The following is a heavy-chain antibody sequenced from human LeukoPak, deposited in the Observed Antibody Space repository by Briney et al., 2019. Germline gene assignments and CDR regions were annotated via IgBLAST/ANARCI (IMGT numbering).Heavy chain of an antibody. CDR3: VKQGDYGDAFDI. Sequence: GGSLRLSCAASGFTFSSYAMSLVRQAPGKGLEWVSAISGSGGSTYYADSVKGRFTISRDNSKNTLYLQMNSLRAEDTAVYYCVKQGDYGDAFDIWGQGTMVTVSS. D-gene: IGHD4-17*01. CDR2: ISGSGGST. CDR1: GFTFSSYA. V-gene: IGHV3-23*01. J-gene: IGHJ3*02.